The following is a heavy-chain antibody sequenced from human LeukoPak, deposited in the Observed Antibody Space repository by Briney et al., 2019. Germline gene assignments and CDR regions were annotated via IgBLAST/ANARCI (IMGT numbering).Heavy chain of an antibody. CDR2: ISSSGSTK. J-gene: IGHJ4*02. CDR1: GFTFSDYY. CDR3: AKHPYCSSTSCYFDY. D-gene: IGHD2-2*01. Sequence: GGSLRLSCAASGFTFSDYYMSWIRQAPGKGLEWVSYISSSGSTKYYADSVKGRFTISRDNSKNTLHLQMNGLRAEDTAVYYCAKHPYCSSTSCYFDYWGQGTLVTVSS. V-gene: IGHV3-11*04.